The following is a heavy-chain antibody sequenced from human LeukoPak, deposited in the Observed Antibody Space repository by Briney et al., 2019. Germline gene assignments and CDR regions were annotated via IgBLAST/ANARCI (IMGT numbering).Heavy chain of an antibody. CDR3: ARDLGGSSADY. Sequence: TSETLSLTCTVSGGSISSYYWSWIRQPPGKGLEWIGYIYYSGSTNYNPSLKSRVTISVDTSKNQFSLKLSSVTAADTAVYYCARDLGGSSADYWGQGTLVTVSS. V-gene: IGHV4-59*01. D-gene: IGHD6-6*01. CDR2: IYYSGST. CDR1: GGSISSYY. J-gene: IGHJ4*02.